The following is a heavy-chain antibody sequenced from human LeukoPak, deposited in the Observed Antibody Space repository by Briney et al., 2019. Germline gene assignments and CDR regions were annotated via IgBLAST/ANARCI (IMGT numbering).Heavy chain of an antibody. D-gene: IGHD6-13*01. Sequence: PGGSLRLSCAVSGITFSSYDMHWVCQAPGKGLERVAVISNDGSKAYTADYVKDPFTISRDISENTLYLQMSSLRPAVTAVYYSAKGTGSSYHYYGMDVWGQGTTVTVSS. CDR1: GITFSSYD. CDR3: AKGTGSSYHYYGMDV. J-gene: IGHJ6*02. CDR2: ISNDGSKA. V-gene: IGHV3-30*18.